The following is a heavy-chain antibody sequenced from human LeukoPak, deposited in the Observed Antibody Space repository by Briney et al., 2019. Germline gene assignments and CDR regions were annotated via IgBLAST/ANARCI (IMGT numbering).Heavy chain of an antibody. Sequence: ASVKVSCKASGYTFTSYDINWVRQATGQGLEWMGRINPNSGGTNYAQKFQGRVTMTRDTSISTAYMELSRLRSDDTAVYYCARDAPHRRDGYKGAFDIWGQGTMVTVSS. CDR1: GYTFTSYD. D-gene: IGHD5-24*01. J-gene: IGHJ3*02. CDR2: INPNSGGT. CDR3: ARDAPHRRDGYKGAFDI. V-gene: IGHV1-2*06.